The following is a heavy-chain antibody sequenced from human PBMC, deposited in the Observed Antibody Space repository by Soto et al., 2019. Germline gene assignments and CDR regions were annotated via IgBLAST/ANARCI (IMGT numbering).Heavy chain of an antibody. Sequence: SETLSLTCAVYGGSFSGYYWSWIRQPPGKGLEWIGEINHSGSTNYNPSLKSRVTISVDTSKNQFSLKLSSVTAADTAVYYCARGYSGAVVIATYDAFDIWGQGTMVTVSS. CDR1: GGSFSGYY. J-gene: IGHJ3*02. D-gene: IGHD2-21*01. CDR2: INHSGST. V-gene: IGHV4-34*01. CDR3: ARGYSGAVVIATYDAFDI.